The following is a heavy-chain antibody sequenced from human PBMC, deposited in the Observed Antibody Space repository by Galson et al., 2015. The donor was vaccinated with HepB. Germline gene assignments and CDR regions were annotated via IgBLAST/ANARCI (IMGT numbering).Heavy chain of an antibody. V-gene: IGHV3-23*01. CDR1: GFTFSSYA. CDR3: AKSRLCSSITCSDAFDI. Sequence: SLRLSCAASGFTFSSYAIHWVRQAPGKGLEWVSVISGSGGSKEYTDSVKGRFTISRDNSKDTLYLQMDSLRVEDAAVYYCAKSRLCSSITCSDAFDIWGQGAMVTVSS. CDR2: ISGSGGSK. J-gene: IGHJ3*02. D-gene: IGHD2-2*01.